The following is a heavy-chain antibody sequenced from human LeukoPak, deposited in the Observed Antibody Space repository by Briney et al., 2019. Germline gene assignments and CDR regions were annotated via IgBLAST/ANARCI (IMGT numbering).Heavy chain of an antibody. Sequence: GRSLRLSCAASGFTFSTYAMHWVRQAPGKGLEWVSYISSSGSTIYYADSVKGRFTISRDNAKNSLYLQMNSLRAEDTAVYYCAELGITMIGGVWGKGTTVTISS. D-gene: IGHD3-10*02. CDR2: ISSSGSTI. V-gene: IGHV3-48*03. J-gene: IGHJ6*04. CDR1: GFTFSTYA. CDR3: AELGITMIGGV.